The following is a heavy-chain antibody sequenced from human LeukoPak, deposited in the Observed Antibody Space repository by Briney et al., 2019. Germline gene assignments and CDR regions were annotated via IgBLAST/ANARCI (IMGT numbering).Heavy chain of an antibody. J-gene: IGHJ4*02. V-gene: IGHV1-8*01. CDR1: GYTFTSYD. D-gene: IGHD6-19*01. Sequence: ASVTVSCKASGYTFTSYDINWVRQAPGQGLEWMGWMNPNSGNTDYAQKFQGRVTMTRNTSISTAYMELSSLRSEDTAVYYCARGRYSSGWYDYWGQGTLVTVSS. CDR3: ARGRYSSGWYDY. CDR2: MNPNSGNT.